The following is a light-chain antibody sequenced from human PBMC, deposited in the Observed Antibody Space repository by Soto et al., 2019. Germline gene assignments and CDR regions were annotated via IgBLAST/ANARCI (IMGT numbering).Light chain of an antibody. CDR1: QSVSSS. CDR2: GAS. J-gene: IGKJ5*01. CDR3: QQYNNWPPIT. Sequence: EIILTQSPGTLSLSPGESATLSCRASQSVSSSFLAWYQQKAGQAPRLLIYGASRRATGIPDRFSGSGSGTEFPLTISSLQSEDFAVYYCQQYNNWPPITFGQGTRLEIK. V-gene: IGKV3D-15*01.